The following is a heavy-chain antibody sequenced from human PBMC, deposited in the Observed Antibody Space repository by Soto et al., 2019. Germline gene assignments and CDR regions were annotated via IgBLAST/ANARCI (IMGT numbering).Heavy chain of an antibody. Sequence: ASVKVSCKASGYTFTGYYMHWVRQAPGQGLEWMGWINPNSGGTNYAQKFQGWVTMTRDTSISTAYMELSRLRSDGTAVYYCARDPWGGYDPNYYYYGMDVWGQGTTVTVSS. V-gene: IGHV1-2*04. CDR3: ARDPWGGYDPNYYYYGMDV. CDR1: GYTFTGYY. D-gene: IGHD5-12*01. CDR2: INPNSGGT. J-gene: IGHJ6*02.